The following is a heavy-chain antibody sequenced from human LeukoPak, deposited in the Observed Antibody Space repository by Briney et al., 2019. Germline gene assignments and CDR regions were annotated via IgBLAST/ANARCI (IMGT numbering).Heavy chain of an antibody. J-gene: IGHJ6*03. V-gene: IGHV4-39*07. CDR1: GGSISSSSYY. CDR3: VRDYCSTTICYKGVVSDYYYYMDV. Sequence: SEPLSLTCTVSGGSISSSSYYWGWIRQPPGKVLEWHGSIYYSGSTYYNTSLKSRVTISVDTSKNQFSLKLSSVTAADTATYYCVRDYCSTTICYKGVVSDYYYYMDVWGKGTTVTVSS. D-gene: IGHD2-2*02. CDR2: IYYSGST.